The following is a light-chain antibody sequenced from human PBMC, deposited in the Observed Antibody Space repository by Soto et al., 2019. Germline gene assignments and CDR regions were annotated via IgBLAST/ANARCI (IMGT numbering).Light chain of an antibody. V-gene: IGKV1-39*01. J-gene: IGKJ4*01. Sequence: DIQMTQSPPSLSASVGDRVTITCRASQSISTFLNWYQQKPGRAPKLLIFAASTLQSGVPSRFSGSGSGTDFTLTFTSLQPDDFATYYCQQSYSTPVTFGGGTKVDIK. CDR2: AAS. CDR1: QSISTF. CDR3: QQSYSTPVT.